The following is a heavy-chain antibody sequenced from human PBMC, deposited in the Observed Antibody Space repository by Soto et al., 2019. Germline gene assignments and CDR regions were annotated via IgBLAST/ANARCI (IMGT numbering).Heavy chain of an antibody. J-gene: IGHJ6*02. CDR1: GGSFSGYY. CDR2: INHSGST. V-gene: IGHV4-34*01. D-gene: IGHD1-7*01. CDR3: ARGRITGNTSVYYYYGMDV. Sequence: PSETLSLTCAVYGGSFSGYYWSWIRLPPGKGLEWIGEINHSGSTNYNPSLKSRVTISVDTSKNQFSLKLSSVTAADTAVYYCARGRITGNTSVYYYYGMDVWGQGTTVT.